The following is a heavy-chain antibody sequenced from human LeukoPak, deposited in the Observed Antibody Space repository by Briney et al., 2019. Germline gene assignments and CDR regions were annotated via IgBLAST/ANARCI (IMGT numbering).Heavy chain of an antibody. CDR3: ARAPWELTDYYYMDV. CDR2: ISYDGSNK. CDR1: GFTFSSYA. Sequence: GGSLRLSCAASGFTFSSYAMHWVRQAPGKGLEWVAVISYDGSNKYYADSVKGRFTISRDNSKNTLYLQMNSLRAEDTAVYFCARAPWELTDYYYMDVWGKGTTVTVFS. V-gene: IGHV3-30-3*01. D-gene: IGHD1-26*01. J-gene: IGHJ6*03.